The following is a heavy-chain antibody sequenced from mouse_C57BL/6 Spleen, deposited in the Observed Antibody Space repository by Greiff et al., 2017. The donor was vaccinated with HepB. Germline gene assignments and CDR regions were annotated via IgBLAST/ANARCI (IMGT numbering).Heavy chain of an antibody. CDR1: GYAFTNYL. Sequence: QVHVKQSGAELVRPGTSVKVSCKASGYAFTNYLIEWVKQRPGQGLEWIGVINPGSGGTNYNEKFKGKATLTADKSSSTAYMQLSSLTSEDSAVYFCARSDWEGDYYAMDYWGQGTSVTVSS. CDR3: ARSDWEGDYYAMDY. CDR2: INPGSGGT. J-gene: IGHJ4*01. D-gene: IGHD4-1*01. V-gene: IGHV1-54*01.